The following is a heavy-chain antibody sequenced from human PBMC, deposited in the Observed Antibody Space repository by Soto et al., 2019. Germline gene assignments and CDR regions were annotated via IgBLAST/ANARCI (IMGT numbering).Heavy chain of an antibody. D-gene: IGHD1-1*01. V-gene: IGHV1-18*01. CDR2: ISAYNGNT. Sequence: ASVKVSCTASGYTFTSYGISWVRLAPGQGLEWMVRISAYNGNTIYAQKFQDRVTVTTDTSTSTAYMELRSLRSDDTAMYYCARTGDNYYYFDCWGQGTPVTVSS. CDR3: ARTGDNYYYFDC. J-gene: IGHJ4*02. CDR1: GYTFTSYG.